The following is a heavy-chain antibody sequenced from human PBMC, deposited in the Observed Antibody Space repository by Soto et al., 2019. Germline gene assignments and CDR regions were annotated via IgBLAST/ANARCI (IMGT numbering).Heavy chain of an antibody. J-gene: IGHJ4*02. V-gene: IGHV5-51*04. D-gene: IGHD6-13*01. CDR2: INPGNSDT. CDR3: ARGYIRDN. CDR1: GYSFTSYW. Sequence: GESLKISCKASGYSFTSYWIAWVRQTPGKGLEWMGIINPGNSDTRYRPSFQGQVTISADWPISTAYMELSRLRSDDTAVYYCARGYIRDNWGQGTLVTVSS.